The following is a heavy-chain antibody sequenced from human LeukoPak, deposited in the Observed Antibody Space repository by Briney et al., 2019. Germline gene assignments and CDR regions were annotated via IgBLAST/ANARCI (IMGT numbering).Heavy chain of an antibody. CDR2: ISYDGSNK. CDR3: ARSVRRVGAPADY. Sequence: PGRSLRLSCAASGFTFSSYAMHWVRQAPGKGLEWVAVISYDGSNKYYADSVKGRFTISRDNSKNTLYLQMNSLRAEDTAVYYCARSVRRVGAPADYWGQGTLVTVSS. D-gene: IGHD1-26*01. V-gene: IGHV3-30*04. J-gene: IGHJ4*02. CDR1: GFTFSSYA.